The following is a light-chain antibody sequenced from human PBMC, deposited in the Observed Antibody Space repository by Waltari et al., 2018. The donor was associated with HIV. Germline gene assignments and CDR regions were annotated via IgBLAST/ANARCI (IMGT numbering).Light chain of an antibody. CDR2: GNN. J-gene: IGLJ2*01. CDR1: SSNIGSNY. Sequence: QSVLTQPPSASGTPGQRVTISCSGSSSNIGSNYVYWYQQLPGTAPNLLIYGNNRRPSGVPDRCSGSKSGTSASLAISGLRSEDEADYYCAAWDDSLSGVVFGGGTKLTVL. CDR3: AAWDDSLSGVV. V-gene: IGLV1-47*01.